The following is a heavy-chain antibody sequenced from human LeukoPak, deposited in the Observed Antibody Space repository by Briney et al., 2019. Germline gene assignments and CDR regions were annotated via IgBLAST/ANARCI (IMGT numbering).Heavy chain of an antibody. J-gene: IGHJ5*02. CDR3: ARGRRYDFWSGYTRINWFDP. CDR1: GGSISSYY. CDR2: INHSGST. D-gene: IGHD3-3*01. Sequence: SETLSLTCTVSGGSISSYYWSWIRQPPGKGLEWIGEINHSGSTNYNPSLKSRVTISVDTSKNQFSLKLSSVTAADTAVYYCARGRRYDFWSGYTRINWFDPWGQGTLVTVSS. V-gene: IGHV4-34*01.